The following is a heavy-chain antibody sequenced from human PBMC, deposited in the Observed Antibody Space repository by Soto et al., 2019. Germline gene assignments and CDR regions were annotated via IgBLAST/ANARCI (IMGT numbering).Heavy chain of an antibody. J-gene: IGHJ4*02. Sequence: QVQLQESGPGLVKPSQTLSLTCTVSGGPISGDYYWSWIRQPPGKGLEWIGHIYYSGNTFYNPSLKSRLTMSVDTSKNQFSLKLTSVTAADTAVYYCARVGSGYDPFFDYWGQGTLVTVSS. CDR3: ARVGSGYDPFFDY. V-gene: IGHV4-30-4*01. CDR1: GGPISGDYY. D-gene: IGHD5-12*01. CDR2: IYYSGNT.